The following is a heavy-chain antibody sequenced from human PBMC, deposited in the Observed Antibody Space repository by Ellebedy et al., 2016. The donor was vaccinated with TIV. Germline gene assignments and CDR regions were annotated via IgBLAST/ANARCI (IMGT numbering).Heavy chain of an antibody. D-gene: IGHD2-8*02. CDR1: GFIFSSNG. Sequence: GESLKISCAASGFIFSSNGMHWVRQAPSKGLEWVAVISFDGTTKHYVDSVKGRFTISRDNSKNTLFLQMNSLTAEDTAIYYCAKGCRTGGNCFLSDYWGLGTLVTVSS. CDR3: AKGCRTGGNCFLSDY. V-gene: IGHV3-30*18. CDR2: ISFDGTTK. J-gene: IGHJ4*02.